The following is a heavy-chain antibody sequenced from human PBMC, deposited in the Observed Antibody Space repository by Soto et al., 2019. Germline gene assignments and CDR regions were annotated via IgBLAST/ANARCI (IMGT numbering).Heavy chain of an antibody. V-gene: IGHV1-2*04. J-gene: IGHJ4*02. Sequence: GASVKVSCKASGYTFIYYYIHWVRQAPGQGLEWMGWINPNSGATNSAQKFQDWVTMTRDTSISTAYMELSRLRSDDTAVYYCATDGPRYSGSYLLFDYWGQGTLVTVSS. CDR2: INPNSGAT. D-gene: IGHD1-26*01. CDR1: GYTFIYYY. CDR3: ATDGPRYSGSYLLFDY.